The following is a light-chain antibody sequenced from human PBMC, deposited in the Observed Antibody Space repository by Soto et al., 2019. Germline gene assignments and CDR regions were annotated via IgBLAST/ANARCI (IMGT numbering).Light chain of an antibody. CDR2: DNN. CDR3: QSFDTSLSGFVV. Sequence: QSVLTQPPSMSGAPGQRVTISCTGSSSNIGAGYDVHWYQQHPGTAPKLLIFDNNNRPSGVPDRFSGSKSDTSASLAITGLQAEDEADYYCQSFDTSLSGFVVXGGGTKXTVL. V-gene: IGLV1-40*01. CDR1: SSNIGAGYD. J-gene: IGLJ2*01.